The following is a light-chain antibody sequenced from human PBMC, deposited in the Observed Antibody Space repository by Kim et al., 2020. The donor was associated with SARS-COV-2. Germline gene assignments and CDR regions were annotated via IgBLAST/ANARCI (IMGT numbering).Light chain of an antibody. CDR2: QDS. J-gene: IGLJ3*02. V-gene: IGLV3-1*01. Sequence: VATGQTASITCSGDKLGDKYACWYQQKPGQSPVLVIYQDSKRPSGIPERFSGSNSGNTATLTISGTQAMDEADYYCQAWDSSTWVFGGGTQLTVL. CDR1: KLGDKY. CDR3: QAWDSSTWV.